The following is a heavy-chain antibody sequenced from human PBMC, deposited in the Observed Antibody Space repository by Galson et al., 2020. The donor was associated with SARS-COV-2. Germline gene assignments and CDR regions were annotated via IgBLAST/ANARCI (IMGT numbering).Heavy chain of an antibody. D-gene: IGHD2-2*02. J-gene: IGHJ6*02. V-gene: IGHV1-69*06. CDR2: IITIFGTA. CDR3: AGLGGAAIGYYYYGMDV. CDR1: GGTFSSYA. Sequence: SVKVSCKASGGTFSSYAISWVRQAPGQGLEWMGGIITIFGTANYAQKFQGRVTITADKSTSTAYMELSSLRSEDTAVYYCAGLGGAAIGYYYYGMDVWGQGTTVTVSS.